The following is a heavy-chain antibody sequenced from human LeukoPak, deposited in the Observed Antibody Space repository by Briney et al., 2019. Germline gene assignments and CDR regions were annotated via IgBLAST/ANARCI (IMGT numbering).Heavy chain of an antibody. CDR3: ASRAITVPMRDY. CDR1: GYSISGGYY. D-gene: IGHD5-12*01. CDR2: FYSSGST. Sequence: SETLSLTCTVSGYSISGGYYWGWIRQSPGKGLEWIGRFYSSGSTNYNPSLKSRVSISADTSNNQFSLRLSSVTAADTAVYYCASRAITVPMRDYWGQGTLVTVSS. J-gene: IGHJ4*02. V-gene: IGHV4-38-2*02.